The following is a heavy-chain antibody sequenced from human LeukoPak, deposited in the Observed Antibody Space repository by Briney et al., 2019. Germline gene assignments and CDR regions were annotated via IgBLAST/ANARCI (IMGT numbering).Heavy chain of an antibody. Sequence: GRSLRLSCAASGFTFSSYAMHWVRQAPGKGLEWVAVISYDGSNKYYADSVKGRFTISRDNSKITLYLQMNSLRAEDTAVCYCARPLAAPGYWGQGTLVTVSS. CDR2: ISYDGSNK. CDR1: GFTFSSYA. V-gene: IGHV3-30*04. D-gene: IGHD6-6*01. CDR3: ARPLAAPGY. J-gene: IGHJ4*02.